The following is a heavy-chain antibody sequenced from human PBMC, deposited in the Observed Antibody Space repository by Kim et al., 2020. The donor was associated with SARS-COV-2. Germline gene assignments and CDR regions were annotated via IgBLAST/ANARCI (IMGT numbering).Heavy chain of an antibody. CDR1: GVSVSRGSYY. D-gene: IGHD3-10*01. V-gene: IGHV4-61*02. Sequence: SETLSLTCTVSGVSVSRGSYYCNWIRQPAGKELEWIGRIHTSGNTNYNPSLKSRVTISVDTSKNQFSLKVTSVTAADTAVYYCARVATLTELVGSFEYWGQGSLITSSS. CDR2: IHTSGNT. CDR3: ARVATLTELVGSFEY. J-gene: IGHJ4*02.